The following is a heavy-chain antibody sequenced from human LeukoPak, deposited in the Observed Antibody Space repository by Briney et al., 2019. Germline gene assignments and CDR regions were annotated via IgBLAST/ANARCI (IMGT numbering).Heavy chain of an antibody. Sequence: SVKASCKASGYTFTGYYMHWVRQAPGQGLEWMGRIIPILGIANYAQKFQGRVTITADKSTSTAYMELSSLRSEDTAVYYCARGGSGYDLRAWYWGQGTLVTVSS. V-gene: IGHV1-69*04. CDR3: ARGGSGYDLRAWY. D-gene: IGHD5-12*01. J-gene: IGHJ4*02. CDR2: IIPILGIA. CDR1: GYTFTGYY.